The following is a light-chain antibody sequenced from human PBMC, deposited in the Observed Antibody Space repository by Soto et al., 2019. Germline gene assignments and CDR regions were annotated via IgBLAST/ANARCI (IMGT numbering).Light chain of an antibody. CDR2: ANN. J-gene: IGLJ2*01. CDR3: QSDDHNLSVI. V-gene: IGLV1-40*01. Sequence: QSVLTQPPSVSGAPGQRVTISCTGSISNIGAGFDVHWYQHIRGAAPRLLIFANNNRPSGVPDRFSGSKSGTSASLTITGLRAEDEADYYCQSDDHNLSVIFGGGTQLTVL. CDR1: ISNIGAGFD.